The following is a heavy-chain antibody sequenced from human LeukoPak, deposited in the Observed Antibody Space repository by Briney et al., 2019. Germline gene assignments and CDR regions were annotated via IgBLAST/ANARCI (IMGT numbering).Heavy chain of an antibody. CDR1: GFTFSSYW. CDR3: ARDIKGQYQDAFDI. V-gene: IGHV3-48*04. CDR2: ISSSGSNI. J-gene: IGHJ3*02. D-gene: IGHD2-2*01. Sequence: GGSLRLSCAASGFTFSSYWMNWVRQAPGKGLEWVSYISSSGSNIKYADSVKGRFTISRGNAKNSVYLQMNSLRAEDTAVYYCARDIKGQYQDAFDIWGQGTMVTVSS.